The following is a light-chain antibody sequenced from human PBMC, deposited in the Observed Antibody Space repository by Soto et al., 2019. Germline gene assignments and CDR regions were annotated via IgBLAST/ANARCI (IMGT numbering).Light chain of an antibody. Sequence: QSALTQPASVSGSPGQSITISCTGTSSDVGSHNLISWYQQQPGQAPKLMIYEVSKRPLGVSSCFSASKSGNTVFLTGSGPQAEDEADYYGWSYGGSRAVFGGGTQLTVL. CDR2: EVS. CDR1: SSDVGSHNL. V-gene: IGLV2-23*02. J-gene: IGLJ7*01. CDR3: WSYGGSRAV.